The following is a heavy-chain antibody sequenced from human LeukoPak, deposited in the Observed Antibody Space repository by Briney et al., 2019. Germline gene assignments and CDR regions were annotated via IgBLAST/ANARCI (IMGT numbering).Heavy chain of an antibody. J-gene: IGHJ6*03. CDR3: ARLDYGDYESYYYYMDV. V-gene: IGHV4-59*01. D-gene: IGHD4-17*01. CDR2: IYYSGNT. Sequence: SETLSHTCTVSGGSISSYYWSWIRQPPGKGLEWIGYIYYSGNTNYNPSLKSRVTISVDTSKNQFSLKLSSVTAADTAVYYCARLDYGDYESYYYYMDVWGKGTTVTISS. CDR1: GGSISSYY.